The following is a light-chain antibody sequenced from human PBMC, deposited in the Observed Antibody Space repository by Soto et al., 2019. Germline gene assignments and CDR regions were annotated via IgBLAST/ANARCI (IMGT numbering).Light chain of an antibody. J-gene: IGKJ1*01. CDR2: DAS. CDR3: QQYNSYSPWT. V-gene: IGKV1-5*01. Sequence: DIQMTQSPSTLSASVGDRVTITCRASQSISSWLAWYQQKPGKAPKLLSYDASSLESGVLSRFSGSGSGTEFTLTISSLQPDDFATYYCQQYNSYSPWTFGQGTKVEIK. CDR1: QSISSW.